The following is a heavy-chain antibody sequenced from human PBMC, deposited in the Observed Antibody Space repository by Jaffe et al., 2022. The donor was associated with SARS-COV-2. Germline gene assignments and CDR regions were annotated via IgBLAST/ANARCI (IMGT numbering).Heavy chain of an antibody. D-gene: IGHD5-12*01. CDR3: TREPVATPPYGIDY. J-gene: IGHJ4*02. V-gene: IGHV3-23*01. CDR2: VSVSGDTT. Sequence: EVQLLESGGGLVQPGGSLRLSCEASGFIFRNFAMNWVRLAPGKGPEWVSYVSVSGDTTFYRDSVKGRFFISRDNSRSTVHLQMHRLSDEDTAMYYCTREPVATPPYGIDYWGLGTLVTVSS. CDR1: GFIFRNFA.